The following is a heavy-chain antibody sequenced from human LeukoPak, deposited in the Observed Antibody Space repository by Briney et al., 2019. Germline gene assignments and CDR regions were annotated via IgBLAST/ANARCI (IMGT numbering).Heavy chain of an antibody. Sequence: PGGSLRLSCAASGFTFSSYAMSWVRQAPGKGLEWVSAISGSGGSTYYADSVKGRFTISRDNSKNTVYLQMNSLRGEDTAVYYCARDPQYNVYYFHYWGQGTLVTVSS. V-gene: IGHV3-23*01. D-gene: IGHD1-1*01. J-gene: IGHJ4*02. CDR3: ARDPQYNVYYFHY. CDR1: GFTFSSYA. CDR2: ISGSGGST.